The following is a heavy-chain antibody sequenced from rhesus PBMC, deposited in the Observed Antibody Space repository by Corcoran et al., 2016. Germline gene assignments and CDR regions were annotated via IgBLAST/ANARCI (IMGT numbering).Heavy chain of an antibody. CDR3: ARDRGGGWFDY. CDR2: SGGSSGSP. V-gene: IGHV4-127*01. D-gene: IGHD6-25*01. J-gene: IGHJ4*01. CDR1: GGSISGYY. Sequence: QVQLQESGPGVVKPSETLSLTCAVSGGSISGYYLWSWIRQPPGKGLEWIGYSGGSSGSPNYNPSLQSGVTISKDTSKNQFSLKLSSVTAADTAVYYCARDRGGGWFDYWGQGVLVTVSS.